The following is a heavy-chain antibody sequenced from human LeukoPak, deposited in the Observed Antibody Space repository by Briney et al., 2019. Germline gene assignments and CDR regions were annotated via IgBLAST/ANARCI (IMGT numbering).Heavy chain of an antibody. CDR2: MNPNSGNT. D-gene: IGHD2-2*01. CDR1: GYTFTRYD. V-gene: IGHV1-8*03. J-gene: IGHJ5*02. CDR3: ARAGYCSSTSCYDH. Sequence: ASVKVSCKASGYTFTRYDINWVRQATGQGLEWMGWMNPNSGNTGYAQKFQDRVTISRNTSTSTAYLELSSLRSEDTAVYYCARAGYCSSTSCYDHWGQGTLVTVTS.